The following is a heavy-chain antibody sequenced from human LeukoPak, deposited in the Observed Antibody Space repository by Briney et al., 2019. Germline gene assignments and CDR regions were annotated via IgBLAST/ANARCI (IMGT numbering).Heavy chain of an antibody. CDR1: GGSISSGGYY. Sequence: SETLSLTCTVSGGSISSGGYYWSWIRQHPGKGLEWIGYIYYSGSTNYNPSLKSRVTISVDTSKNQFSLKLSSVTAADTAVYYCARDPPRGGSYFGGLDPWGQGTLVTVSS. V-gene: IGHV4-31*03. J-gene: IGHJ5*02. CDR2: IYYSGST. D-gene: IGHD1-26*01. CDR3: ARDPPRGGSYFGGLDP.